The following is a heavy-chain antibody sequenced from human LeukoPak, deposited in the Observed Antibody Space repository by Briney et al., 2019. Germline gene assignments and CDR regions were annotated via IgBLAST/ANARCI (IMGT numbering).Heavy chain of an antibody. CDR2: IDGSGGSA. J-gene: IGHJ5*02. V-gene: IGHV3-23*01. CDR3: AKLNYGDDDGA. Sequence: GGSLRLSAAASGITFSSYAMSGVRQAPGKGLGLASVIDGSGGSAYSADAVRGRLTISRDNSKNTMYLQMNSLRAEDTAVNYCAKLNYGDDDGAWGQGTLVTVSS. D-gene: IGHD4-17*01. CDR1: GITFSSYA.